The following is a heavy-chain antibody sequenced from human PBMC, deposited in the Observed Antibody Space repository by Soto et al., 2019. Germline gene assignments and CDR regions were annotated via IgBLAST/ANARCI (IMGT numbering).Heavy chain of an antibody. CDR3: ARVPSP. Sequence: SETLSLTCTVSGGSISSRNYYWGWIRQPPGKGLEWIGSLYHSGSTYYNPSLKSRVTISVDRSKNQFSLKLSSVTAADTAVYYCARVPSPWGQGTLVTVSS. V-gene: IGHV4-39*07. J-gene: IGHJ5*02. CDR2: LYHSGST. CDR1: GGSISSRNYY.